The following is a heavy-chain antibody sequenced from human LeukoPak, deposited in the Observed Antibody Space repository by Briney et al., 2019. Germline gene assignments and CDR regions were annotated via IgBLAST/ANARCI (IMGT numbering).Heavy chain of an antibody. Sequence: GGSLRLSCAASGFTFDDYAMHWVRQAPGKGVEWVSGISWNSGSIGYADSVKGRFTISRDNAKNSLYLQMNSLRAEDTALYYCAKDKDSSGYTIGDFWGQGTLVTVSS. J-gene: IGHJ4*02. D-gene: IGHD3-22*01. CDR1: GFTFDDYA. CDR2: ISWNSGSI. V-gene: IGHV3-9*01. CDR3: AKDKDSSGYTIGDF.